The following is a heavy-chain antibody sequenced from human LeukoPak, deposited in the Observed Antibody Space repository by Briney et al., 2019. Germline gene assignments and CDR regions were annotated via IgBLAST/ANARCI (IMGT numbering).Heavy chain of an antibody. CDR3: ATTRGYSGYDSHYYYYYYMDV. D-gene: IGHD5-12*01. CDR2: IIPIFGTA. Sequence: SVKVSCKASGGTFSSYAISWVRQAPGQGLEWMGGIIPIFGTANYAQKFQGRVTITADKSTSTAYMELSSLRSEDTAVYYCATTRGYSGYDSHYYYYYYMDVWGKGTTVTVSS. V-gene: IGHV1-69*06. J-gene: IGHJ6*03. CDR1: GGTFSSYA.